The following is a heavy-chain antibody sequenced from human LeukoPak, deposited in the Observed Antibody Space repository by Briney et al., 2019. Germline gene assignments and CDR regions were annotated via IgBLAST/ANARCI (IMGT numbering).Heavy chain of an antibody. CDR1: GLTFSSYS. CDR2: ISSSSSYI. J-gene: IGHJ6*03. CDR3: ARGRVVVITWAYYYYYMDV. V-gene: IGHV3-21*01. Sequence: GGSLRLSCAASGLTFSSYSMNWVRQAPGKGLEWVSSISSSSSYIYYADSVKGRFTISRDNAKNSLYLQMNSLRAEDTAVYYCARGRVVVITWAYYYYYMDVWGKGTTVTVSS. D-gene: IGHD3-22*01.